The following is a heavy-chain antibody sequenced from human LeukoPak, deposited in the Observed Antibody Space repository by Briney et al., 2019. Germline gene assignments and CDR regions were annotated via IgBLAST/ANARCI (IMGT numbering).Heavy chain of an antibody. D-gene: IGHD6-13*01. Sequence: ASVKVSCKASGYTFTSYGISWVRQAPGQGLEWMGWISAYNGNTNYAQKLQGRVTMTTDTSTSTAYMELRSLRSDDTAVYYCARDADPIAAAGNWFDPWGQGTLVTVSS. CDR2: ISAYNGNT. V-gene: IGHV1-18*01. CDR1: GYTFTSYG. CDR3: ARDADPIAAAGNWFDP. J-gene: IGHJ5*02.